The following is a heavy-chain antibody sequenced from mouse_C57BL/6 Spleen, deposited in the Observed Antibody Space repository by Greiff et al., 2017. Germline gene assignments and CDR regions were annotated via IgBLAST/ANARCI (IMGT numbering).Heavy chain of an antibody. J-gene: IGHJ3*01. Sequence: EVQLLESGGGLVKPGGSLKLSCAASGFTFSSSAMYWVRQTPEKRLEWVATISDGGSDTDYPDNVKGRFTIARDNAKNNLYLQLSHLKSEDTAVYDCAIDEGDDVVWADWGQGTLVTVS. CDR3: AIDEGDDVVWAD. D-gene: IGHD2-2*01. CDR2: ISDGGSDT. V-gene: IGHV5-4*01. CDR1: GFTFSSSA.